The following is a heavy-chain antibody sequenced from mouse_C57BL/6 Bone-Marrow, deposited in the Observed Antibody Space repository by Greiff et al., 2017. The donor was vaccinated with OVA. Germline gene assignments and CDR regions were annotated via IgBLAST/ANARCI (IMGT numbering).Heavy chain of an antibody. CDR1: GFTFSSYA. Sequence: EVQGVESGGGLVKPGGSLKLSCAASGFTFSSYAMSWVRQTPEKRLEWVATISDGGSYTYYPDNVKGRFTISRDNAKNNLYLQMSHLKSEDTAMYYCARGNWDRFAYWGQGTLVTVSA. V-gene: IGHV5-4*01. J-gene: IGHJ3*01. D-gene: IGHD4-1*01. CDR3: ARGNWDRFAY. CDR2: ISDGGSYT.